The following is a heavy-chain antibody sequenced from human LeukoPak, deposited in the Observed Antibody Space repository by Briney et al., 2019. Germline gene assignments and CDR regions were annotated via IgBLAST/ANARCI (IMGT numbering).Heavy chain of an antibody. CDR1: GFTFSYHW. CDR3: ARDGNILTGYYADY. V-gene: IGHV3-7*01. J-gene: IGHJ4*02. D-gene: IGHD3-9*01. Sequence: GGSLRPSCAASGFTFSYHWMTWVRQAPGKGLEWVANIKQDGSEKYYVDSVKGQFTISRDNAKNSLYLQMNSLRAEDTAVYYCARDGNILTGYYADYWGQGTLVTVSS. CDR2: IKQDGSEK.